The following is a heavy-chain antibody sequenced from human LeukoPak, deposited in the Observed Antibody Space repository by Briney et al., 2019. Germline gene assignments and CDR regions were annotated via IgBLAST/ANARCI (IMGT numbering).Heavy chain of an antibody. Sequence: GGALRLSCAASGFTFSSYAMHWVRQAPGKGLEGVAVISFDGRNKYYADSVKGRLTISRGNSKNTLYLQMNSLRAEDTAVYYCARDPGGNWFDPWGQGTLVTVSS. D-gene: IGHD3-16*01. J-gene: IGHJ5*02. CDR2: ISFDGRNK. CDR1: GFTFSSYA. CDR3: ARDPGGNWFDP. V-gene: IGHV3-30*04.